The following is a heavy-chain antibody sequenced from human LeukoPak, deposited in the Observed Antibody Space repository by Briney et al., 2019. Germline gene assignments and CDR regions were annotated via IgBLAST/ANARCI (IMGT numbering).Heavy chain of an antibody. Sequence: GGSLRLSCAASGFFVSSNYITWVRQAPGKGLEWVSVIYSGGRTYYADSVKGRFTLSRDNSKNTLYLHMNSLRAEDTAVYYCARGNSGTSYVEYYYGMDVWGQGTTVTVSS. V-gene: IGHV3-53*01. CDR3: ARGNSGTSYVEYYYGMDV. D-gene: IGHD1-26*01. CDR2: IYSGGRT. CDR1: GFFVSSNY. J-gene: IGHJ6*02.